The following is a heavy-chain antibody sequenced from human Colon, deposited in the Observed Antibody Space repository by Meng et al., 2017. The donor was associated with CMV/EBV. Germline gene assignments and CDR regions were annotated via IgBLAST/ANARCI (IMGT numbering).Heavy chain of an antibody. J-gene: IGHJ4*02. CDR1: GDTIKNCF. CDR3: ARAGARGVPVDL. Sequence: SGHTLLKPSHTLALPCTVSGDTIKNCFWTCLRQPAGKGLEWLGRIHYSGGTDENPSLKSRVTLSIDTSKNQLSLKIYSVTAADTAVYYCARAGARGVPVDLWGQGTLVTVSS. V-gene: IGHV4-4*07. CDR2: IHYSGGT. D-gene: IGHD3-10*01.